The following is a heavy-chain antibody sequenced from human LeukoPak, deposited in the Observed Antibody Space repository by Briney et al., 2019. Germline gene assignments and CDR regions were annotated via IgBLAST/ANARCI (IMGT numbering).Heavy chain of an antibody. V-gene: IGHV4-59*01. Sequence: SETLSLTCTVSGGSISSYYWSWIRQPPGKGLEWIGYIYYSGSTNYNPSLKSRVTISVDTSKNQFSLKLSFVTAADTAVYYCARGYCSGGSCYSYYYYNYMDVWGKGTTVTVSS. D-gene: IGHD2-15*01. CDR3: ARGYCSGGSCYSYYYYNYMDV. CDR2: IYYSGST. J-gene: IGHJ6*03. CDR1: GGSISSYY.